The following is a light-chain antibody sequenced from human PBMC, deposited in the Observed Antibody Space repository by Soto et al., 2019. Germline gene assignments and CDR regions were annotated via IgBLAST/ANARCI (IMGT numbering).Light chain of an antibody. CDR3: QQSMGNLGT. Sequence: DIPMTQSPSSLSASIGERVTITCRASQSISNYLNWFQQKPGEAPKLLIYAASSLPSGVPSRFSGSGSGTDFTLTISSLQREDFATYYCQQSMGNLGTFGPGTKVDIK. V-gene: IGKV1-39*01. J-gene: IGKJ3*01. CDR2: AAS. CDR1: QSISNY.